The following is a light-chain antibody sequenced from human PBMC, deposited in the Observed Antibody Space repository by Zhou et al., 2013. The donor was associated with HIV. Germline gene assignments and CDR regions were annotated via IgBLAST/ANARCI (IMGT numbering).Light chain of an antibody. CDR3: QQYGNSPRT. CDR1: HTISANY. J-gene: IGKJ2*02. V-gene: IGKV3-20*01. CDR2: GAS. Sequence: EIVLTQSPGTLSLSPGERATLSCRASHTISANYLAWYQQKPGQAPRLLVYGASTRATGIPDRFTGSGSGTDFTLTFTTLGPEDFAVYYCQQYGNSPRTFGQGTKLEIK.